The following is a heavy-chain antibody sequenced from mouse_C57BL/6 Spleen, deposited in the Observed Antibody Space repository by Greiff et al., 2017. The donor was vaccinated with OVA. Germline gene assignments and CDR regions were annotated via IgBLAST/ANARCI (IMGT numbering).Heavy chain of an antibody. CDR3: TREGLRYGYFDV. J-gene: IGHJ1*03. CDR1: GFTFSSYA. D-gene: IGHD3-1*01. CDR2: ISSGGDYI. Sequence: EVKLVESGEGLVKPGGSLKLSCAASGFTFSSYAMSWVRQTPEKRLEWVAYISSGGDYIYYADTVKGRFTISRDNARNTLYLQMSSLKSEDTAMYYCTREGLRYGYFDVWGTGTTVTVSS. V-gene: IGHV5-9-1*02.